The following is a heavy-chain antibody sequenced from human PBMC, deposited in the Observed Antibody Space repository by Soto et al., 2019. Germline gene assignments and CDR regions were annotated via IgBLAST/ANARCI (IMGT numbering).Heavy chain of an antibody. D-gene: IGHD3-22*01. CDR1: GASISSSSYY. CDR2: IYYSGST. CDR3: ARPGPYYDNTRDAFDI. Sequence: QLQLQESGPGLVKPSETLSLTCTVSGASISSSSYYWGWIRQPPGKGLEWIGNIYYSGSTYYNPSLRGRVSISVDTSKNQFSLKLSSVTASDTALYFCARPGPYYDNTRDAFDIWGQGTMVTVSS. J-gene: IGHJ3*02. V-gene: IGHV4-39*01.